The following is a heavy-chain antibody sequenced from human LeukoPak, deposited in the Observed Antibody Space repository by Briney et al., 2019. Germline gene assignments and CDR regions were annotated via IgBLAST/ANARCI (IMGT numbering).Heavy chain of an antibody. CDR2: IIPILGIA. CDR1: GGTFSSYA. J-gene: IGHJ4*02. CDR3: ARIRGITGENY. D-gene: IGHD1-20*01. V-gene: IGHV1-69*04. Sequence: SVKVSCKASGGTFSSYAISWVRQAPGQGLEWMGRIIPILGIANYAQKFQGRVTITADKSTSTAYMELSSLRSEDTAVYYCARIRGITGENYWGQGTLVTVSS.